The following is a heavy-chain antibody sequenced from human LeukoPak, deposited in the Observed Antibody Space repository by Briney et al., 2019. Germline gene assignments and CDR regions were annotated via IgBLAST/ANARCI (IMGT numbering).Heavy chain of an antibody. J-gene: IGHJ4*02. D-gene: IGHD4-23*01. CDR1: GFSFISYW. CDR3: AYGGKSDRFDY. Sequence: GGSLRLSCAASGFSFISYWMHWVRQGPGKGLEWVSRINSDGSSINYANSVKGRFTISRDNSKNVLYLQMNSLRAEDTAVYYCAYGGKSDRFDYWGQGTLVTVSS. V-gene: IGHV3-74*01. CDR2: INSDGSSI.